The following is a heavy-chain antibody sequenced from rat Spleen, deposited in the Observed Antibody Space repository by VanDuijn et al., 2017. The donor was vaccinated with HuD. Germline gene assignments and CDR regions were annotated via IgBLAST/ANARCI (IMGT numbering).Heavy chain of an antibody. Sequence: EVQLAESGGGLVQPGRSLKLSCAASGFTFSDYYMAWVRQAPTKGLEWVASISYDGGSTYYRDSVKGRFTISRDNAKSSLYLQMDSLRSEDTATYYCARRHFGYTDYFDYWGQGVMVTVSS. V-gene: IGHV5-20*01. CDR3: ARRHFGYTDYFDY. D-gene: IGHD1-4*01. CDR1: GFTFSDYY. CDR2: ISYDGGST. J-gene: IGHJ2*01.